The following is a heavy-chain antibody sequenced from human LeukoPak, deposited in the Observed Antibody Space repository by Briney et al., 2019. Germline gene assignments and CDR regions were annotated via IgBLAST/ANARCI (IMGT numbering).Heavy chain of an antibody. Sequence: GGSLRLSCAASGFTFSDYYMSWIRQAPGKGLEWVSYISSSGSTIYYADSVKGRFTISRDNAKNSLYLQMNSLRAEDTAVYYCARLGDTGDRADAFDIWGQGTMVTVSS. CDR1: GFTFSDYY. D-gene: IGHD7-27*01. CDR3: ARLGDTGDRADAFDI. CDR2: ISSSGSTI. J-gene: IGHJ3*02. V-gene: IGHV3-11*04.